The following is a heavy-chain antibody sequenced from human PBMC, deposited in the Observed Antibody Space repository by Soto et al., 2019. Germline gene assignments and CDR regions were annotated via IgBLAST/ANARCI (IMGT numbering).Heavy chain of an antibody. D-gene: IGHD6-6*01. CDR3: ARDRVRIAARLDRDWFDP. Sequence: SQTLSLTCAISGDSVSSNSAAWNWIRQSPSRGLEWLGRTYYRSKWYNDYAVSVKSRITINPDTSKNQFSLQLNSVTPEDTAVYYCARDRVRIAARLDRDWFDPWGQGTLVTVSS. V-gene: IGHV6-1*01. J-gene: IGHJ5*02. CDR1: GDSVSSNSAA. CDR2: TYYRSKWYN.